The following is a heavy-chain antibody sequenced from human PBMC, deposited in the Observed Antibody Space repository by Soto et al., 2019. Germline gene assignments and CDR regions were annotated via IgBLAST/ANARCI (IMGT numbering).Heavy chain of an antibody. Sequence: GGSLRLSCTASGFTFSGSDMHWVRQASGKGLEWVGRIRSQPNNYATTYGASVRGRFTFARDDSQNTAYLQMNSLQIEDTAVYYCARVRTVWLYYYDSSGYYPQDFDYWGQGTLVTVSS. CDR1: GFTFSGSD. V-gene: IGHV3-73*01. D-gene: IGHD3-22*01. J-gene: IGHJ4*02. CDR2: IRSQPNNYAT. CDR3: ARVRTVWLYYYDSSGYYPQDFDY.